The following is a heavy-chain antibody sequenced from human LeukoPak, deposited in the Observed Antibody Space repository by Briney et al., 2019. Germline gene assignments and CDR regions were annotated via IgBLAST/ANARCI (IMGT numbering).Heavy chain of an antibody. CDR3: ARAHGGNYYYYGMDV. V-gene: IGHV1-69*05. J-gene: IGHJ6*02. CDR1: GGAFSSYA. CDR2: IIPIFGTA. Sequence: GASVKVSCKASGGAFSSYAISWVRQAPGQGLEWMGGIIPIFGTANYAQKFQGRVTITTDESTSTAYMELRSLRSDDTAVYYCARAHGGNYYYYGMDVWGQGTTVTVSS. D-gene: IGHD4-23*01.